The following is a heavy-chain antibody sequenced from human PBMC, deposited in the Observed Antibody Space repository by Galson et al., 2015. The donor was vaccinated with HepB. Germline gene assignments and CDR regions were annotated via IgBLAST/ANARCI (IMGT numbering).Heavy chain of an antibody. CDR1: GYTFTSYA. CDR2: INAGNGNT. J-gene: IGHJ4*02. CDR3: ARDHRGDFWSGYYSYFDY. D-gene: IGHD3-3*01. Sequence: SCKASGYTFTSYAMHWVRQAPGQRLEWMGWINAGNGNTKYSQKFQGRVTITRDTSASTAYMELSSLRSEDTAVYYCARDHRGDFWSGYYSYFDYWGQGTLVTVSS. V-gene: IGHV1-3*01.